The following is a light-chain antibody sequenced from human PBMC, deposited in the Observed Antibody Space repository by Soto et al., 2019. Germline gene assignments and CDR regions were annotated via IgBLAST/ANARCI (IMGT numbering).Light chain of an antibody. V-gene: IGKV1-5*03. J-gene: IGKJ1*01. CDR3: QHYKSSSEA. Sequence: DIQMTQSPSTLSGSVGDRVTITCRASQTISSWLAWYQQKPGKAPKLLIYKASTLKSGVPSRFSGSGSGAEFTLTSSSLQPDVFATYSRQHYKSSSEAFGQGTKVELK. CDR1: QTISSW. CDR2: KAS.